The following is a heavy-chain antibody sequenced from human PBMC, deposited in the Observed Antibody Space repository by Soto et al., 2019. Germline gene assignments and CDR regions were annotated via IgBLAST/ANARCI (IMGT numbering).Heavy chain of an antibody. D-gene: IGHD2-21*01. Sequence: QVQLVQSGAEVKKPGASVKVSCTASGYTFTGHFMHWVRQAPGQGLEWMGWINPNSGGTHYAQKFQGRVTMTRDTSIGTAYMELSGLISDDTAVYYCAREGVVITQYYFDYWGQGTLVTVSS. CDR1: GYTFTGHF. J-gene: IGHJ4*02. CDR3: AREGVVITQYYFDY. CDR2: INPNSGGT. V-gene: IGHV1-2*02.